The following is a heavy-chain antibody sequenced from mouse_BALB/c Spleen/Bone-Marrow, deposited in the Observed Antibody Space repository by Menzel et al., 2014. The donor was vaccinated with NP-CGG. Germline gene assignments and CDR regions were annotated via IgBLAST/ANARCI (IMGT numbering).Heavy chain of an antibody. CDR1: GYTFTSYW. CDR2: INPSTGYT. CDR3: ARSGGYDGFSY. V-gene: IGHV1-7*01. J-gene: IGHJ2*01. Sequence: VQLQQSGAELAKPGASVKMSCRASGYTFTSYWMHWVKQRPGQGLEWIGYINPSTGYTEYNQKFKDKATLTADKSSSTAHMQLSSLTSEDSAVYYCARSGGYDGFSYWGQGTTLTVSS. D-gene: IGHD2-2*01.